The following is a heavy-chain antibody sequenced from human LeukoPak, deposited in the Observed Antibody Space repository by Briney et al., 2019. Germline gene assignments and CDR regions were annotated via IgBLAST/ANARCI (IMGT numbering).Heavy chain of an antibody. CDR1: GGSFSGYY. CDR2: INHSGST. CDR3: ARRPRYYYGSGSYYEVYFDY. V-gene: IGHV4-34*01. Sequence: SETLTLTCAVYGGSFSGYYWSWIRQPPGKGLEWIGEINHSGSTNYNPSLKSRVTISVDTSKNQFSLKLSSVTAADTAAYYCARRPRYYYGSGSYYEVYFDYWGQGTLVTVSS. D-gene: IGHD3-10*01. J-gene: IGHJ4*02.